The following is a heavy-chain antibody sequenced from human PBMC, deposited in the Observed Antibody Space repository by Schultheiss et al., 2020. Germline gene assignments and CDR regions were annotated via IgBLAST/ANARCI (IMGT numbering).Heavy chain of an antibody. V-gene: IGHV4-39*07. Sequence: SETLSLTCTVSGGSISSSSYYWGWIRQPPGKGLEWIGRIYTSGSTNYNPSLKSRVTISVDTSKNQFSLKLSSVTAADTAVYYCARDSPYDVDYWGQGTLVTVSS. CDR1: GGSISSSSYY. CDR3: ARDSPYDVDY. CDR2: IYTSGST. J-gene: IGHJ4*02. D-gene: IGHD3-3*01.